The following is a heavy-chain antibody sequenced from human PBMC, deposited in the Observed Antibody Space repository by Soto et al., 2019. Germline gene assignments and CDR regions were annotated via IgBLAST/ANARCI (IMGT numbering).Heavy chain of an antibody. CDR3: ARDRAAVAGTWMSEYYFDY. CDR1: GYTFTGYY. V-gene: IGHV1-2*04. D-gene: IGHD6-19*01. CDR2: INPNSGGT. J-gene: IGHJ4*02. Sequence: ASVKVSCKASGYTFTGYYMHWVRQAPGQGLEWMGWINPNSGGTNYAQKFQGWVTMTRDTSISTAYMELSRLRSDDTAVYYCARDRAAVAGTWMSEYYFDYWGQGTLVPVSS.